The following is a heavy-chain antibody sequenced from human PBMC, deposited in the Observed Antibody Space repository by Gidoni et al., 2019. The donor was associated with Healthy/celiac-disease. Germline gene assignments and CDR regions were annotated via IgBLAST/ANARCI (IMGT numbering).Heavy chain of an antibody. Sequence: QVQLQESGPGLVKPSQTLSLTCTVSGGSISSGSSYWSWIRQPAGKGLEWIGRIYTSGSTNYNPSLKGRVIISVDTSKNQFSLKLSSVTAADTAVYYCARDPKFGIAAAGTLYGMDVWGQGTTVTVSS. CDR1: GGSISSGSSY. V-gene: IGHV4-61*02. D-gene: IGHD6-13*01. CDR2: IYTSGST. J-gene: IGHJ6*02. CDR3: ARDPKFGIAAAGTLYGMDV.